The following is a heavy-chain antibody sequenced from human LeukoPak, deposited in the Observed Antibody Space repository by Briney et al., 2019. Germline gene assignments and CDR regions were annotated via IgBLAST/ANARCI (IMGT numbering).Heavy chain of an antibody. CDR1: GFTFSSYA. CDR3: AKGPLYPSRQLVFPEFGY. D-gene: IGHD6-6*01. CDR2: ISGSGGST. V-gene: IGHV3-23*01. Sequence: HPGGSLRLSCAASGFTFSSYAMSWVRQAPGKGLEWVSAISGSGGSTYYADSVKGRFTISRDNSKNTLYLQMNSLRAEDTAVYYCAKGPLYPSRQLVFPEFGYWGQGTLVTVSS. J-gene: IGHJ4*02.